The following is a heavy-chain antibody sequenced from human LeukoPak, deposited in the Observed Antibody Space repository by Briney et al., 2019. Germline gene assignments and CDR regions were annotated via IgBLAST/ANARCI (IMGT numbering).Heavy chain of an antibody. D-gene: IGHD2-15*01. CDR1: GFTFSTYW. Sequence: QPGRSLRLSCAASGFTFSTYWMTRVRQAPGKGLEWVANIKQDGSEKYYVDSVKGRFTISRDNAKNSLYLQMNSLRAEDTAVYYCARGINWFDPWGQGTLVTVSS. CDR2: IKQDGSEK. V-gene: IGHV3-7*04. J-gene: IGHJ5*02. CDR3: ARGINWFDP.